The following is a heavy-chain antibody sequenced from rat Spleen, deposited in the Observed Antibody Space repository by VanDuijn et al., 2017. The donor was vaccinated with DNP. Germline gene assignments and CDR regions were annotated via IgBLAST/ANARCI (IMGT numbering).Heavy chain of an antibody. V-gene: IGHV1-43*01. CDR3: AIHSSYRPFVD. CDR1: GYTFTSYY. J-gene: IGHJ3*01. D-gene: IGHD1-2*01. Sequence: QVQLQQSGAELAKPGSSVTISCKASGYTFTSYYIRWIRQTTGQGLECVGYIKAGNGQTNYSKKFKDKATLTVDTSSSTAFIHLSSLTPDDSAVYYCAIHSSYRPFVDWGQGTLVTVSS. CDR2: IKAGNGQT.